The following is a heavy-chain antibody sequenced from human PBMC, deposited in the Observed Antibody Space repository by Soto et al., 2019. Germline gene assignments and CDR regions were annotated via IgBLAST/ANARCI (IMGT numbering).Heavy chain of an antibody. CDR3: ARSRSPIFGVLTG. V-gene: IGHV3-11*06. Sequence: GGSLRLSCAVSGFTFNDHYMSWIRQAPGKGLEWISYISPTGRSTNYADSVKGRFTISRDNSQNSLYLQMTSLRAGDSALYYCARSRSPIFGVLTGWGQGTLVTVSS. D-gene: IGHD3-3*01. CDR1: GFTFNDHY. CDR2: ISPTGRST. J-gene: IGHJ4*02.